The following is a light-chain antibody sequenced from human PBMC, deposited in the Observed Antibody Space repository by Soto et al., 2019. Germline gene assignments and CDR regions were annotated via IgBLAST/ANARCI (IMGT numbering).Light chain of an antibody. J-gene: IGKJ1*01. Sequence: DIQMTQSPSTVSASVGDRVTITCRASQSISNWLAWYQQKPGKAPKVLIYDASSLESGVPSKFSGSGSGTEFTLTISSLQPDNVATYYCQQYDSFSRTFGQGTQV. CDR2: DAS. CDR3: QQYDSFSRT. V-gene: IGKV1-5*01. CDR1: QSISNW.